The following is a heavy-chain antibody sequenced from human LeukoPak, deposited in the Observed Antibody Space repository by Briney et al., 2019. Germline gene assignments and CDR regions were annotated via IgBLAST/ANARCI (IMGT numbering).Heavy chain of an antibody. Sequence: GGSLRLSCAASGFTFSTYGMHWVRQAPGKGLELVAFIQYDGTNKYYADSVKGRFTISRDNSKNSLFVQMNSLRAEDTAVYFCAKSRSGSANWALQIFDNWGQGTLVTVSS. V-gene: IGHV3-30*02. J-gene: IGHJ4*02. D-gene: IGHD1-1*01. CDR3: AKSRSGSANWALQIFDN. CDR1: GFTFSTYG. CDR2: IQYDGTNK.